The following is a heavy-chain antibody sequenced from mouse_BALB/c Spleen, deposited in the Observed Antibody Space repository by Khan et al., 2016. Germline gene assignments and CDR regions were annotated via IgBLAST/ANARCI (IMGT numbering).Heavy chain of an antibody. Sequence: QVQLKQSGPGLVAPSQSLSLTCTVSGFSLFSYGVHWVRQPPGKGLEWLGVIWTGGSTNYNSALMSRMSINKDNSKRQIFLNMNSLQTDDTATFYCARAGVYGNYDSMDYWGQGTSVTVSS. V-gene: IGHV2-9*02. D-gene: IGHD2-10*02. J-gene: IGHJ4*01. CDR3: ARAGVYGNYDSMDY. CDR2: IWTGGST. CDR1: GFSLFSYG.